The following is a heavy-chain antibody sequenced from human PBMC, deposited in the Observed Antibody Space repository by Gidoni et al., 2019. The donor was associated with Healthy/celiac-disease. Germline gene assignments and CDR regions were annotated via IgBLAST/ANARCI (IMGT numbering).Heavy chain of an antibody. CDR3: ARARPLDY. CDR2: IYSGGST. CDR1: GLPVSSNY. Sequence: QLVETGGGLLQPGRSLRLSCEASGLPVSSNYMRWVRQAPGKGLEWVSVIYSGGSTYYADSVKGRCTTSRDKSKNTLYLQMNRLRAEDTAVYYCARARPLDYWGQGTLVTVSS. D-gene: IGHD6-6*01. V-gene: IGHV3-53*02. J-gene: IGHJ4*02.